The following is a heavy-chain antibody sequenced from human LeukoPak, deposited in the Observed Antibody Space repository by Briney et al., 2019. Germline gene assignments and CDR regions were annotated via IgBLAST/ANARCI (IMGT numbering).Heavy chain of an antibody. Sequence: ASVKVSCKASGYTFIRHWMHWVRLAPGQGLEWVGLINPTGTATLYAQKFQGRITLTRDMSTSTDYMELRSLKSEDTAVYYCARGNSSGWYPWGIYYYYMDVWGKGTTVTVSS. D-gene: IGHD6-19*01. CDR3: ARGNSSGWYPWGIYYYYMDV. J-gene: IGHJ6*03. CDR1: GYTFIRHW. V-gene: IGHV1-46*01. CDR2: INPTGTAT.